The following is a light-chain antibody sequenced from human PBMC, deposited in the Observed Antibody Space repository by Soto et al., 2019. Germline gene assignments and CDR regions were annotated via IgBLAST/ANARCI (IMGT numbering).Light chain of an antibody. CDR2: DVS. Sequence: QLVLTQPRSVSGSPGQSVTISCTGTSSDVGAYNYVSWYQHHPGKAPKYMIYDVSKRPSGVPDRFSGSKSGNTASLTISGLQAEDEADYYCCSYAGTYSYVFGTGTKLTVL. J-gene: IGLJ1*01. CDR1: SSDVGAYNY. V-gene: IGLV2-11*01. CDR3: CSYAGTYSYV.